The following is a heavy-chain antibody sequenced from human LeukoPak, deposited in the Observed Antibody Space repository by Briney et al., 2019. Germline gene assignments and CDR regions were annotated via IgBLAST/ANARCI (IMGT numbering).Heavy chain of an antibody. Sequence: SETLSLTCTVSGGSISSSSYYWGWIRQPPGKGLEWIGSIYYSGSTYYNPSLKSRVAISVDTSKNQFSLKLSSVTAADTAVYYCARHIAVAGRPQIHWFDPWGQGTLVTVSS. V-gene: IGHV4-39*01. CDR3: ARHIAVAGRPQIHWFDP. CDR1: GGSISSSSYY. CDR2: IYYSGST. J-gene: IGHJ5*02. D-gene: IGHD6-19*01.